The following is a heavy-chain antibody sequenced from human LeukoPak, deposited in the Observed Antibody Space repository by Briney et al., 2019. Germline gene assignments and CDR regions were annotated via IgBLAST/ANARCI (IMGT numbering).Heavy chain of an antibody. Sequence: GGSLRLSCAASGFTFSSYAMSWLRQAPGKGLEWVSAISGSCGSTYYADSVKGRFTISRDNSKNTLYLQMNSLRAEDTAVYYCAKVYSSGCFDYWGQGTLVTVSS. CDR3: AKVYSSGCFDY. D-gene: IGHD6-19*01. V-gene: IGHV3-23*01. CDR2: ISGSCGST. CDR1: GFTFSSYA. J-gene: IGHJ4*02.